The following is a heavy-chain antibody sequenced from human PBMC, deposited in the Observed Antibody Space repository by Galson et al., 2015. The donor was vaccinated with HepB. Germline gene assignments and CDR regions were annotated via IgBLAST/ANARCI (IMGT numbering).Heavy chain of an antibody. CDR2: ISGSGGST. V-gene: IGHV3-23*01. D-gene: IGHD2-2*01. CDR3: ANTLLDDCSSTSCQHYYYGMDV. Sequence: SLRLSCAASGFTFSSYAMSWVRQAPGKGLEWVSAISGSGGSTYYADSVKGRFTISRDNSKNTLYLQMNSLRAEDTAVYYCANTLLDDCSSTSCQHYYYGMDVWGQGTTVTVSS. J-gene: IGHJ6*02. CDR1: GFTFSSYA.